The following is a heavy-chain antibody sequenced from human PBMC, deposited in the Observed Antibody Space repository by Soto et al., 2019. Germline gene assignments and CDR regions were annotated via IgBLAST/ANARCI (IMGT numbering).Heavy chain of an antibody. V-gene: IGHV3-74*01. J-gene: IGHJ4*02. CDR3: VRTSLVVAAATREDY. CDR1: GFTFSSYW. Sequence: EVQLVESGGGLVQPGGSLRLSCAASGFTFSSYWMHWVRQAPGKGLVWVSRINSDGSSTSYADSVKGLFTISRDNAKNTLYVQMNTLRADDTAVYYCVRTSLVVAAATREDYWGQGTLVTVSA. D-gene: IGHD2-15*01. CDR2: INSDGSST.